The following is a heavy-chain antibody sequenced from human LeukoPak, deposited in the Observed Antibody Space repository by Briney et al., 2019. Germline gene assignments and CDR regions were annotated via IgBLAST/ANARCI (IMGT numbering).Heavy chain of an antibody. V-gene: IGHV1-2*02. Sequence: APVKVSCKASGYTFTGYYMNWVRRAPGQGLEWMGWINPNSGGTNDAQKFQGRVTMTRDTSISTAYMELSRLRSDDTAVYYCARQVVPAAIFDDWGQGTLVTVSS. CDR1: GYTFTGYY. CDR2: INPNSGGT. D-gene: IGHD2-2*01. CDR3: ARQVVPAAIFDD. J-gene: IGHJ4*02.